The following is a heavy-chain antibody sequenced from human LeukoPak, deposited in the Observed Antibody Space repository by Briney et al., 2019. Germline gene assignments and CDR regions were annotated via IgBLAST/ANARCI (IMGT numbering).Heavy chain of an antibody. V-gene: IGHV3-48*01. CDR2: ISSSSSTI. D-gene: IGHD6-6*01. CDR1: GFTFSSYS. J-gene: IGHJ4*02. CDR3: ARVAARPSPDY. Sequence: GGSLRLSCAASGFTFSSYSMNWVRQAPGKGLEWVSYISSSSSTIYYADSVKGRFTISRDNAKNSLYLQMNSLRAEDTAVYYCARVAARPSPDYWGQGTLVTVSS.